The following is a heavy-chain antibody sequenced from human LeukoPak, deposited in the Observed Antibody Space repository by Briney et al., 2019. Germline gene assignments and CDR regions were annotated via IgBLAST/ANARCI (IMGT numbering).Heavy chain of an antibody. CDR2: IYNSGTT. J-gene: IGHJ2*01. Sequence: SETLSLTCTVSGASVSSGSSYWTWIRQPPGKGLEWIGNIYNSGTTDYNASLKSRVTIPLDTSKNQISLKLSSVTAADTAVYFCARDKGPYWYFDVWGRGTLVTVSS. CDR1: GASVSSGSSY. CDR3: ARDKGPYWYFDV. V-gene: IGHV4-61*01.